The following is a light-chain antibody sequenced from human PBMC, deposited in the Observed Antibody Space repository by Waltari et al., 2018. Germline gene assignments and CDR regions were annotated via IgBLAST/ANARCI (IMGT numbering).Light chain of an antibody. Sequence: QPVLTQPPSVSAAPGQKVIISCSGSNSNIGNNFVSWYQQFPGTAPKLVIYDTTKRPSGIPDRFSGSKSDTSATLDIAGLQTGDEATYYCATWDSTLTAVIFGGGTDLTVL. V-gene: IGLV1-51*01. CDR3: ATWDSTLTAVI. CDR1: NSNIGNNF. J-gene: IGLJ2*01. CDR2: DTT.